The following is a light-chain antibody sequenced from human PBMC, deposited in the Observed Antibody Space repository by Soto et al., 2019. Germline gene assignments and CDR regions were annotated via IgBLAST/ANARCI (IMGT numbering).Light chain of an antibody. Sequence: DIQMTQSPSSLSASVGDRVTITCQASQAIRNYLNWYQQTPGKAPNLLIYRGSTLETGVPSRFSGRGSATDFTLTISGLQPEDVATYYCQQYDTLPPTFGGGTNVEIK. V-gene: IGKV1-33*01. J-gene: IGKJ4*01. CDR2: RGS. CDR3: QQYDTLPPT. CDR1: QAIRNY.